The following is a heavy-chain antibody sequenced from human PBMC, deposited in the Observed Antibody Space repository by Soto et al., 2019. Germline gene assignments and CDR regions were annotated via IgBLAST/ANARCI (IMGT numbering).Heavy chain of an antibody. Sequence: PGGSLRLSCAASGFTFSSYSMNWVRQAPGKGLEWVSYISSSSSTIYYADSVKGRFTISRDNAKNSLYLQMNSLRDEDTAVYYCARDAHYDILTGYYSEARGCGYWGQGTLVTVSS. V-gene: IGHV3-48*02. CDR3: ARDAHYDILTGYYSEARGCGY. CDR1: GFTFSSYS. D-gene: IGHD3-9*01. J-gene: IGHJ4*02. CDR2: ISSSSSTI.